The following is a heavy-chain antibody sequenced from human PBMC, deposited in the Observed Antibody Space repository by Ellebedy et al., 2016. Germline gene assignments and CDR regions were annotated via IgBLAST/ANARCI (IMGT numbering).Heavy chain of an antibody. J-gene: IGHJ6*02. CDR2: INPNSGGT. CDR3: ARDGSSSWYENYYGMDV. Sequence: ASVKVSXKASGYTFTGYYMHWVRQAPGQGLEWMGWINPNSGGTNYAQKFQGWVTMTRDTSISTAYMELSRLRSDDTAVYYCARDGSSSWYENYYGMDVWGQGTTVTVSS. D-gene: IGHD6-13*01. CDR1: GYTFTGYY. V-gene: IGHV1-2*04.